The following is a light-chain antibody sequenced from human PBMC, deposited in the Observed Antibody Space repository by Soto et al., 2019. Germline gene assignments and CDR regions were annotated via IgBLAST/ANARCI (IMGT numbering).Light chain of an antibody. Sequence: QSALTQPPSASGSPGQSVAVSCTGTTNDVGAYNYVSWYQQHPGKAPKLILYEVNKRPSGVPDRFSGSKSGNTASLTVSGLQAEDEADYYCASYGGNDNFYAFGTGTKLTVL. CDR2: EVN. CDR3: ASYGGNDNFYA. CDR1: TNDVGAYNY. J-gene: IGLJ1*01. V-gene: IGLV2-8*01.